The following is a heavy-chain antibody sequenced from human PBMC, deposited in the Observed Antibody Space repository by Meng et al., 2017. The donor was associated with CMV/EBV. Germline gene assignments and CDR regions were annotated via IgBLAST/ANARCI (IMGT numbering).Heavy chain of an antibody. CDR3: VSPDVSCDADCYMRFDS. CDR2: IYYSGRT. J-gene: IGHJ4*02. CDR1: GASITRSNSY. Sequence: SETLSLTCTVSGASITRSNSYLGWIRQPPGKGLEWIGTIYYSGRTYYNPSLKSRVTVSVDTSKNQFSLNLSSVTAADTAVYYCVSPDVSCDADCYMRFDSWGRGMLVTVSS. D-gene: IGHD2-21*02. V-gene: IGHV4-39*07.